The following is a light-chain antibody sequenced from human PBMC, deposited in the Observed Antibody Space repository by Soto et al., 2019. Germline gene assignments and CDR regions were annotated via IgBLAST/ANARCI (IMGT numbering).Light chain of an antibody. CDR3: QQTYSTPVT. Sequence: DIQMTQSPSSLSASVGDTITITCRASQTISRNLNWYQQKPGKAPKLLIHAASNVHSGVPSRFSGSASGTDFTLTISSLQPEDSATYYCQQTYSTPVTFGGGTKVEIK. CDR2: AAS. CDR1: QTISRN. J-gene: IGKJ4*01. V-gene: IGKV1-39*01.